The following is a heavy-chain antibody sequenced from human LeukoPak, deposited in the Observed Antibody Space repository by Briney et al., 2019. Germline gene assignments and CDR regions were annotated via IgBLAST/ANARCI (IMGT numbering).Heavy chain of an antibody. V-gene: IGHV4-34*01. CDR1: GGSFSGYY. J-gene: IGHJ4*02. CDR2: INHSGST. Sequence: SETLSLTCAAYGGSFSGYYWSWIRQPPGKGLEWIGEINHSGSTNYNPSLKSRVTISVDTSKNQFSLKLSSVTAADTAVYYCARRPLGYCSSTSCPTPYYFDYWGQGTLVTVSS. D-gene: IGHD2-2*01. CDR3: ARRPLGYCSSTSCPTPYYFDY.